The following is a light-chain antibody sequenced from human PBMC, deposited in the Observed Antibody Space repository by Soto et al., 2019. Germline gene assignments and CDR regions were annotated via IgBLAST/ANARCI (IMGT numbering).Light chain of an antibody. CDR1: SSDVGGYNY. V-gene: IGLV2-14*01. CDR2: DVS. Sequence: QSALTQPASVSGSPGQSITISCTGTSSDVGGYNYVSWYQQHPGKAPKLMIYDVSNRPSGVSNRFSGSKSGNTASLTISGRQAEDEADYYCRSYTSSSTLYVFGTGTRSPS. CDR3: RSYTSSSTLYV. J-gene: IGLJ1*01.